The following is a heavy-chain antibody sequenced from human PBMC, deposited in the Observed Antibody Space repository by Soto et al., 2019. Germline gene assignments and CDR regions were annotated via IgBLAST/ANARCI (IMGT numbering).Heavy chain of an antibody. CDR1: GYTFTSYG. CDR2: ISAYNGNT. CDR3: ARAPPIVVVVAAFDY. V-gene: IGHV1-18*01. D-gene: IGHD2-15*01. J-gene: IGHJ4*02. Sequence: ASVKVSCKASGYTFTSYGISWVRQAPGQGLEWMGWISAYNGNTNYAQKLQGRVTMTTDTSTSTAYMELRSLRSDDTAVYYCARAPPIVVVVAAFDYWGQGTLVTVSS.